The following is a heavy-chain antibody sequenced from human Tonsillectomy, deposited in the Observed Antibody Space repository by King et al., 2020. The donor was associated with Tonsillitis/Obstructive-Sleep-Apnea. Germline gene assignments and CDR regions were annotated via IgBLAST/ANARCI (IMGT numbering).Heavy chain of an antibody. D-gene: IGHD2-21*01. J-gene: IGHJ6*02. CDR3: ARDFAGEGNYYYGMDV. V-gene: IGHV3-30*04. CDR1: GFTFSSYT. CDR2: ISYDGSNK. Sequence: VQLVESGGGVVQPGRSLRLSCAASGFTFSSYTMHWVRQAPGKGLQWVAVISYDGSNKDYADSVKGRFTISRDNSKSTLYLQMNSLRDEDTAVYFCARDFAGEGNYYYGMDVWGQGTTVTVSS.